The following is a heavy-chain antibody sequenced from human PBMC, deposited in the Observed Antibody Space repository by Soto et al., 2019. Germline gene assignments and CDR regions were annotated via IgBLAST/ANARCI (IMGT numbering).Heavy chain of an antibody. CDR1: GGTFRTSA. Sequence: QVQLVQSGPEVKKPGSSGRVSCKTSGGTFRTSAISWVRQAPGQGLEWMGGIMPVFSTPDYAQKFQGRVTITADESTSTAYMELSSLRSEDTAVYYCARDKDRQQLGGNYYYIMDVWGQGSTVTVSS. CDR3: ARDKDRQQLGGNYYYIMDV. V-gene: IGHV1-69*12. D-gene: IGHD3-3*02. CDR2: IMPVFSTP. J-gene: IGHJ6*02.